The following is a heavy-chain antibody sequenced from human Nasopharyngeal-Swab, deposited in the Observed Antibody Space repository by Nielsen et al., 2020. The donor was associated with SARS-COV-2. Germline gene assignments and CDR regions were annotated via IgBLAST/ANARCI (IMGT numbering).Heavy chain of an antibody. CDR1: GFTFSTYA. J-gene: IGHJ4*02. D-gene: IGHD3-9*01. CDR3: AKDYDIGY. CDR2: IDAGGGNT. V-gene: IGHV3-23*01. Sequence: GESLKISCAASGFTFSTYAMTWVRQAPGKGLEWVSTIDAGGGNTWYADSVKGRFTISRDNSKSTLYLQMNSLRAEDTAVYYCAKDYDIGYWGQGTLVTVSS.